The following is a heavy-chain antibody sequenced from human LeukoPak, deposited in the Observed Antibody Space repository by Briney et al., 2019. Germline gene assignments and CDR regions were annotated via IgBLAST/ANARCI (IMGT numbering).Heavy chain of an antibody. CDR3: ARVHYFGAFDI. D-gene: IGHD2/OR15-2a*01. CDR1: GFTFSSYW. V-gene: IGHV3-74*01. J-gene: IGHJ3*02. Sequence: PGGSLRLSCAASGFTFSSYWMHWVRQAPGKGLVWVSRINSDGSSTSYADSVKGRFTISRDNAKNTLYLQMNSLRAEDTAVYYCARVHYFGAFDIWGQGTMVTVSS. CDR2: INSDGSST.